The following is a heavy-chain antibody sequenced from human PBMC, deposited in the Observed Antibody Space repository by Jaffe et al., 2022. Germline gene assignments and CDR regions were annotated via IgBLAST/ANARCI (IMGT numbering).Heavy chain of an antibody. D-gene: IGHD2-15*01. CDR3: ATLGYSYLCSGGSCYGDAFDI. J-gene: IGHJ3*02. CDR1: GGSISSSSYY. V-gene: IGHV4-39*01. Sequence: QLQLQESGPGLVKPSETLSLTCTVSGGSISSSSYYWGWIRQPPGKGLEWIGSIYYSGSTYYNPSLKSRVTISVDTSKNQFSLKLSSVTAADTAVYYCATLGYSYLCSGGSCYGDAFDIWGQGTMVTVSS. CDR2: IYYSGST.